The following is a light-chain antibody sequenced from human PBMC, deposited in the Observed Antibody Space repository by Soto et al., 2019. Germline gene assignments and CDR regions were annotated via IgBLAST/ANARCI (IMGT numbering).Light chain of an antibody. J-gene: IGKJ5*01. Sequence: EIVMTQSPATVPVSPGERVTLSCRASQSVSIDLAWYQQKPGQAPRLLIYGASSSATGIPDKFSGSGSGTDFTLTISRLEPEDFVVYYCQQYGSSPATFGQGTRLEIK. V-gene: IGKV3-20*01. CDR3: QQYGSSPAT. CDR1: QSVSID. CDR2: GAS.